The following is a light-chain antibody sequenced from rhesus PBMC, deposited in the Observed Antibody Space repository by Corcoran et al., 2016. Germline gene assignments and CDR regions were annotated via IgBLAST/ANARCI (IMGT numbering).Light chain of an antibody. CDR3: QNAHNIPFT. CDR1: ENVNNY. V-gene: IGKV1-74*01. Sequence: DIQMTQSSSSLPVSVGDRVTITCWAIENVNNYLNWYQQKSGKAPKLLIYKASTYRSGVPTRLSGSGSRTDYTCNIGSLKPEDLTTYYSQNAHNIPFTFGPRTKLDI. J-gene: IGKJ3*01. CDR2: KAS.